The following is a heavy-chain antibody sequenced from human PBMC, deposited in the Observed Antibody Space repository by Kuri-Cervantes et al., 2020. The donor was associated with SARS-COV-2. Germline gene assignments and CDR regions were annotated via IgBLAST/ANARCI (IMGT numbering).Heavy chain of an antibody. V-gene: IGHV4-34*01. J-gene: IGHJ4*02. CDR2: INHSGST. D-gene: IGHD6-13*01. Sequence: SETLSLTCTVSGGSISSYYWSWIRQPPGKGLEWIGEINHSGSTNYNPFLKSRVTVSVDTSKNQFSLKLSSVTAADTAVYYCARHSWAAAGCDYWGQGTLVTVSS. CDR3: ARHSWAAAGCDY. CDR1: GGSISSYY.